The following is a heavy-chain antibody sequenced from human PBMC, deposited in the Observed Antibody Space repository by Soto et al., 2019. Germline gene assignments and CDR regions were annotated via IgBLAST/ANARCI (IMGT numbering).Heavy chain of an antibody. Sequence: ASVKVSCKSSGYTFTGCYMHWVRQTPGQGLEWMGWINPNSGGTNYAQTFPRWVTMTTDTSISTAYMELSSLRSEDTAVYYCATRGDWNYEWYFDYWAQGTLVTVSS. CDR3: ATRGDWNYEWYFDY. V-gene: IGHV1-2*04. J-gene: IGHJ4*02. D-gene: IGHD1-7*01. CDR1: GYTFTGCY. CDR2: INPNSGGT.